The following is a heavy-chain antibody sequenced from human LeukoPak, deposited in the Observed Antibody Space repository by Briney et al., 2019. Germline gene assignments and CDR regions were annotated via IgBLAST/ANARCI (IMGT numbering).Heavy chain of an antibody. V-gene: IGHV3-48*01. CDR3: ARERGEVGAFDY. J-gene: IGHJ4*02. CDR2: ISSSSSTI. CDR1: GFTFSSFS. Sequence: GGSLRLSGAASGFTFSSFSMNWVHQAPGKGLEWVSYISSSSSTIYYADSVKGRFTISRDNAKNSLYLQMNSLRAEDTAVYYCARERGEVGAFDYWGQGTLVSVSS. D-gene: IGHD1-26*01.